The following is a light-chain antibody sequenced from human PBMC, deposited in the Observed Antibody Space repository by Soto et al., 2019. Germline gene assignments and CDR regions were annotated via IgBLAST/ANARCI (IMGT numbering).Light chain of an antibody. V-gene: IGLV1-44*01. CDR2: GND. Sequence: QSVLTQPPSASGTPGQRVSISCSGSRSNIGSNTVNWYQQFPGTAPKLLIYGNDQRPSGVPDRFSGSKSGTSASLAISGLQSEDEADYYCAAWDDGLNGYVFGTGAKVTVL. CDR3: AAWDDGLNGYV. CDR1: RSNIGSNT. J-gene: IGLJ1*01.